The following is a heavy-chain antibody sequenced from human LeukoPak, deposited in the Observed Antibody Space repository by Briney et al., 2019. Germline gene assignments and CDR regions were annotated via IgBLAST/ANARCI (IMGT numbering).Heavy chain of an antibody. CDR1: GGSFSGYY. CDR2: ISGSGGST. CDR3: ANGLDYYDSSGYFVY. J-gene: IGHJ4*02. V-gene: IGHV3-23*01. Sequence: ETLSLTCAVYGGSFSGYYWSWVRQAPGKGLEWVSAISGSGGSTWYADSVKGRFTISRDNSKNTLYLQMNSLRAEDTAVYYCANGLDYYDSSGYFVYWGQGTLVTVSS. D-gene: IGHD3-22*01.